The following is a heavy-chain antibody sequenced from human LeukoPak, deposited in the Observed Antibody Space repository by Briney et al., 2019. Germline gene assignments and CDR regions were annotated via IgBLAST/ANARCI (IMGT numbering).Heavy chain of an antibody. J-gene: IGHJ4*02. V-gene: IGHV4-31*03. CDR2: IYYSGST. Sequence: SETLSLTCTVSGGSISSGGYYWSWIRQHPGKGLEWIGYIYYSGSTYYNPSLKSRVTISVDTSKNQFSLKLSSVTAADTAVYYCAREGYDSSGYYSNIGYWGQGTLVTVSS. CDR1: GGSISSGGYY. CDR3: AREGYDSSGYYSNIGY. D-gene: IGHD3-22*01.